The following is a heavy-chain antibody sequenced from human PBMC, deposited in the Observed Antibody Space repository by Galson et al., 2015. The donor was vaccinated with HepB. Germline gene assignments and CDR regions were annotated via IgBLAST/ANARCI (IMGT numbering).Heavy chain of an antibody. CDR1: GFTFSSYA. CDR2: ISGSGGST. J-gene: IGHJ1*01. Sequence: SLRLSCAASGFTFSSYAMSWVRQAPGKGLEWVSAISGSGGSTYYADSVKGRFTISRDNSKNTLYLQMNSLRAEDTAVYYCAKDETYYDFWSGYENLQHWGRGTLVTVSS. CDR3: AKDETYYDFWSGYENLQH. D-gene: IGHD3-3*01. V-gene: IGHV3-23*01.